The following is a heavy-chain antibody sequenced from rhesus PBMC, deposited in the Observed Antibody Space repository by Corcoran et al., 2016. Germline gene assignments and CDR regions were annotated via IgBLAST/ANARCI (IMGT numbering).Heavy chain of an antibody. CDR3: ARDGGYYGLDS. J-gene: IGHJ6*01. CDR2: FYGSGSRT. CDR1: GGSISSSY. D-gene: IGHD3-34*01. V-gene: IGHV4-169*02. Sequence: QLQLQESGPGLVKPAETLAVTCAVSGGSISSSYWSWIRQAQGKGLEWIGYFYGSGSRTNYNPSLKRRVTLSVDTSKNQLSLKLSSVTTADTAVYYCARDGGYYGLDSWGQGVVVTVSS.